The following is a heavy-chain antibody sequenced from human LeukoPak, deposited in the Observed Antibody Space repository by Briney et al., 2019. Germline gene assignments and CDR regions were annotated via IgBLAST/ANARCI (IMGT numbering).Heavy chain of an antibody. D-gene: IGHD6-19*01. J-gene: IGHJ6*03. CDR1: GGSISSYY. CDR2: IYYSGST. Sequence: SETLSLTCTVSGGSISSYYWSWIRQPPGKGLEWIGYIYYSGSTNYNPSLKSRVTISVDTPKNQFSLKLSSVTAADTAVYYCANPGSGADYYYYYMDVWGKGTTVTVSS. V-gene: IGHV4-59*01. CDR3: ANPGSGADYYYYYMDV.